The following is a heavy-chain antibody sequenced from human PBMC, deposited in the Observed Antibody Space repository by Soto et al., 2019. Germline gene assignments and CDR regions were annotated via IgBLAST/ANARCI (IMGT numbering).Heavy chain of an antibody. CDR3: AREIRRYGPHYFAF. CDR1: GYSFPNYW. CDR2: VYPGDSDT. J-gene: IGHJ4*02. D-gene: IGHD3-9*01. Sequence: GESLKISCKGSGYSFPNYWIGWVRQMPGQGLEWMGIVYPGDSDTKYSPSFEGQVTISADRSNTTAFLQWSSLKASDTAMYYCAREIRRYGPHYFAFWGQGTPVTVSS. V-gene: IGHV5-51*01.